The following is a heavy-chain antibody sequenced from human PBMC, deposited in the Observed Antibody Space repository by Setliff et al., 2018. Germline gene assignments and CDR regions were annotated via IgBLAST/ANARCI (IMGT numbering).Heavy chain of an antibody. V-gene: IGHV4-39*07. CDR1: GGSISSSSYY. D-gene: IGHD3-3*01. J-gene: IGHJ4*02. CDR3: ASRATYYNFWSGYYLY. CDR2: IYYSGST. Sequence: SETLSLTCTVSGGSISSSSYYWGWIRQPPGKGLEWIGSIYYSGSTYYNPSLKSRVTISVDMSKNQFSLKLSSVTAADTAVYYCASRATYYNFWSGYYLYWGQGTLVTVSS.